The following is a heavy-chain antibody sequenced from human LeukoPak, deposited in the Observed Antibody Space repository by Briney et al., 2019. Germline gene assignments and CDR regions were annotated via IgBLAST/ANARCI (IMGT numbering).Heavy chain of an antibody. CDR1: GYTFTSYD. D-gene: IGHD6-13*01. V-gene: IGHV1-18*04. Sequence: ASVKVSCKASGYTFTSYDITWVRQAPGQGLEWMGWISAYNGNTNYAQKLQDRVTMTTDTSTNTAYMELRSLRSDDTAIYYCARGKWHQRVQDWFDPWGQGTLVTVSS. CDR2: ISAYNGNT. CDR3: ARGKWHQRVQDWFDP. J-gene: IGHJ5*02.